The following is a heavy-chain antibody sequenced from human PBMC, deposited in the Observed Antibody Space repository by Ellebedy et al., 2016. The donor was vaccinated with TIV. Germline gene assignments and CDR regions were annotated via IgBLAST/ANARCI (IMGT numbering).Heavy chain of an antibody. CDR1: GGPISSYF. J-gene: IGHJ4*02. CDR2: IYYSGNT. D-gene: IGHD3-22*01. CDR3: ARNDRYFDF. V-gene: IGHV4-59*01. Sequence: MPSETLSLTCRVSGGPISSYFWSRFRQSPGKTLEWIGYIYYSGNTKYNPSLESRATISLAMSEWRFSLELTSVTAADTAVYYCARNDRYFDFWGQGILVTVSP.